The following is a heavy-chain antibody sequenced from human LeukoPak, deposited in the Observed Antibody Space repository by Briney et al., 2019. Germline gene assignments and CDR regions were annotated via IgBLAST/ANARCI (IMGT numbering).Heavy chain of an antibody. J-gene: IGHJ4*02. CDR2: ASYTGST. CDR1: GGSISSSTYY. V-gene: IGHV4-39*02. Sequence: PSKTLSLTCTVSGGSISSSTYYWGWIRQPPGKRLEWIGSASYTGSTYYNPSLKSRVTISVDTSKNHFSLKLSSVTAADTAVYYCARPSYDTSAYYYFDYWGQGTLVAVSS. D-gene: IGHD3-22*01. CDR3: ARPSYDTSAYYYFDY.